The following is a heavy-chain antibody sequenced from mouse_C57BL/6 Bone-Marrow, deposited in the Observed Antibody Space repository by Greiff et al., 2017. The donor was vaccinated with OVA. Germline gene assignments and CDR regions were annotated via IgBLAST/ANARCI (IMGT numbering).Heavy chain of an antibody. D-gene: IGHD2-1*01. CDR3: AARSYSGIYASYFAV. CDR2: IRLKSDNYAT. CDR1: GFTFSNYW. J-gene: IGHJ1*03. Sequence: EVQGVESGGGLVQPGGSMKLSCVASGFTFSNYWMNWVRQSPEKGLEWVAQIRLKSDNYATHYAESVKGRFTISRDDSKSSVYLQMSNLRAEDTGIYYCAARSYSGIYASYFAVWGTRSTVTVSS. V-gene: IGHV6-3*01.